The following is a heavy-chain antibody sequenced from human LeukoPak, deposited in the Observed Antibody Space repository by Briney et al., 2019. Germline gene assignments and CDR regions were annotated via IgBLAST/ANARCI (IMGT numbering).Heavy chain of an antibody. J-gene: IGHJ4*02. D-gene: IGHD1-1*01. CDR1: GDTVSAITSS. V-gene: IGHV6-1*01. CDR2: TYYRSKWYN. Sequence: SQTLSLTCALSGDTVSAITSSGQWIRQSPSRGLEWLGRTYYRSKWYNEYAESVRSRITINPDTSKNQFSLQLNSVTPEDTAIYYCARSTTGSFDYWGQGTLVTVSS. CDR3: ARSTTGSFDY.